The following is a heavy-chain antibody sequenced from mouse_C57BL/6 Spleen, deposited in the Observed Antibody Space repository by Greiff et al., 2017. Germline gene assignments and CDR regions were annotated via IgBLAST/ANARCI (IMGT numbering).Heavy chain of an antibody. CDR1: GFTFSSYA. J-gene: IGHJ3*01. CDR2: ISDVGSYT. Sequence: EVKLMESGGGLVKPGGSLKLSCAASGFTFSSYAMSWVRQTPEKRLEWVATISDVGSYTYYPDNVKGRFTISRDNAKNKLYLQMSHLKSEDTAMYYCAILGAYWGQETLVTVSA. V-gene: IGHV5-4*03. CDR3: AILGAY.